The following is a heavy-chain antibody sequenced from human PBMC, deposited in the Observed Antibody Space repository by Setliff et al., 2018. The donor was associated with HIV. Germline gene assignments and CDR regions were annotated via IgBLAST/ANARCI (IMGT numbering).Heavy chain of an antibody. CDR3: ARVAGTRAVDY. CDR2: INHRGST. V-gene: IGHV4-34*01. CDR1: GGSFSGYY. Sequence: PSETLSLTCAVYGGSFSGYYWNWIRQPPGKGLEWIGEINHRGSTNYNPSLKSRVTISVDTSKNQFSLKLSSVTAADTAVYYCARVAGTRAVDYWGQGTLVTVSS. D-gene: IGHD4-17*01. J-gene: IGHJ4*02.